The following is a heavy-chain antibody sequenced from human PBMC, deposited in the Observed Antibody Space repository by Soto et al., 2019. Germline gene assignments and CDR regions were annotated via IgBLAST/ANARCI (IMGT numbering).Heavy chain of an antibody. CDR3: AKDDSSGYNPYCFDY. CDR1: GFTFSSYA. J-gene: IGHJ4*02. Sequence: EVQLLESGGCLVQPGGSLRLSCAASGFTFSSYAMSWVRQAPGKGLEWVSAISGSGGSTYYADSVKGRFTISRDNSKNTLYLQMNSLRAEDTAVYYCAKDDSSGYNPYCFDYWGQGTLVTVSS. CDR2: ISGSGGST. V-gene: IGHV3-23*01. D-gene: IGHD3-22*01.